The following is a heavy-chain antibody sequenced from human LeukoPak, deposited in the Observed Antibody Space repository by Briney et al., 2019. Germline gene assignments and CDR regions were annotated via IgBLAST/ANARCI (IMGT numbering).Heavy chain of an antibody. D-gene: IGHD3-22*01. J-gene: IGHJ4*02. CDR2: IIPILGIA. V-gene: IGHV1-69*02. CDR3: ARGVSSYYDSSGYRPLDY. Sequence: SVKVSCKASGGTFSTYTISWVRQAPGRGLEWMGRIIPILGIANYAQKFQGRVTITADKSTSTAYMELSSLRSQDTAVYYCARGVSSYYDSSGYRPLDYWGQGTLVTVSS. CDR1: GGTFSTYT.